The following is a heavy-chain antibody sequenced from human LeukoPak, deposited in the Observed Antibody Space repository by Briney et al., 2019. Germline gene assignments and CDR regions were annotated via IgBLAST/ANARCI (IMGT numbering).Heavy chain of an antibody. CDR2: MSSSDDGR. Sequence: PGGSLRLSCATSGFSFSSYAMSWVRQAPGKGLEWVSAMSSSDDGRYYAASVRGRFTISRDTSRSTLYLQMNSLRAEDTAVYYCAKDQTPYYWGQGTLVTVSS. V-gene: IGHV3-23*01. J-gene: IGHJ4*02. CDR1: GFSFSSYA. CDR3: AKDQTPYY.